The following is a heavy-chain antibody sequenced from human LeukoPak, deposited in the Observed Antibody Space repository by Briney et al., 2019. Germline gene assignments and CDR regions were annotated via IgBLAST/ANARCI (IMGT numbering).Heavy chain of an antibody. CDR3: ARDSRFGEYHFDY. J-gene: IGHJ4*02. D-gene: IGHD3-10*01. CDR1: GYTFTTYY. CDR2: INPNSGGT. Sequence: ASVKVSCKASGYTFTTYYMYWVRQAAGQGLEWMGWINPNSGGTNYAQKFQGRVTMTRDTSISTAYMELSRLRSDDTAVYYCARDSRFGEYHFDYWGQGTLVTVSS. V-gene: IGHV1-2*02.